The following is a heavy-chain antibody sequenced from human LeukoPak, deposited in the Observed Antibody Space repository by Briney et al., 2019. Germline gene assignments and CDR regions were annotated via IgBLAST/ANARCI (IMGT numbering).Heavy chain of an antibody. CDR1: GFSLSNARMG. V-gene: IGHV2-26*01. Sequence: VSGPTLANPTETLTLTCTVSGFSLSNARMGVSWIRQPPGKALEWLAHIFSNDEKSYSTSLKSRLTISKDTSKSQVVLTMTNMDPVDTATYYCARGLVATRAIDYWGQGTLVTVSS. J-gene: IGHJ4*02. D-gene: IGHD5-12*01. CDR2: IFSNDEK. CDR3: ARGLVATRAIDY.